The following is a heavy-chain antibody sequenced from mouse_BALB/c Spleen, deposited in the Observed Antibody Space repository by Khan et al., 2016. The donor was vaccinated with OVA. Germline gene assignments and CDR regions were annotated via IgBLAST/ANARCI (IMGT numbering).Heavy chain of an antibody. V-gene: IGHV2-6-1*01. J-gene: IGHJ4*01. D-gene: IGHD2-10*01. CDR1: GFSLTNYG. CDR2: IWNDGST. CDR3: ARQPYYHYYMIDA. Sequence: QVQLQQSGPGLVAPSQSLSITCTISGFSLTNYGVHWVRQPPGKGLEWLVVIWNDGSTTYNSSLKYRLTVSKANSKSHVFLKLNSLQTDDTAMYFCARQPYYHYYMIDAWGQGTSVTVSS.